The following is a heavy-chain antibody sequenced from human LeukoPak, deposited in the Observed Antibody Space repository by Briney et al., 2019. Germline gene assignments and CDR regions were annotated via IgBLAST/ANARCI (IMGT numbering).Heavy chain of an antibody. CDR3: AKDKSGWEPFSGNY. V-gene: IGHV3-23*01. D-gene: IGHD6-19*01. Sequence: GGSLRLSCAASGFNFANHAMSWVRQTPGKGLEWVSAISGGGDITYYADSVTGRFTISRDNSKDTLFLQMHSLRPGDTAVYYCAKDKSGWEPFSGNYWGQGTLVTVSS. CDR2: ISGGGDIT. J-gene: IGHJ4*02. CDR1: GFNFANHA.